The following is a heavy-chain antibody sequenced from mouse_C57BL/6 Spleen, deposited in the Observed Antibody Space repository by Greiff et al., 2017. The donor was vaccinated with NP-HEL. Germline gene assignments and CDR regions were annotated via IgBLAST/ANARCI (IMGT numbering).Heavy chain of an antibody. CDR3: EFTTVVATSYYFDY. D-gene: IGHD1-1*01. Sequence: QVQLQQPGAELVRPGSSVKLSCKASGYTFTSYWMHWVKQRPIQGLEWIGNIDPSDSETHYNQKFKDKATLTVDKSSSTAYMQLSSLTSEDSAVYYCEFTTVVATSYYFDYWGQGTTLTVSS. CDR2: IDPSDSET. CDR1: GYTFTSYW. V-gene: IGHV1-52*01. J-gene: IGHJ2*01.